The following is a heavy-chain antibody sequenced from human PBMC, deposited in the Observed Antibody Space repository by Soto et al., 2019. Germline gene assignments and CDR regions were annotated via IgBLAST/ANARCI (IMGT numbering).Heavy chain of an antibody. V-gene: IGHV3-23*01. CDR3: AKDGIRKDDY. CDR1: GFSISNYA. Sequence: EVQLSESGGGFIQSGGSLRLSCEASGFSISNYAMSWVGQAPGRGLEWISSISDSGTNTFYADSVRGRFVISRDKSKNTVYLQMNNLRVEDTALYYCAKDGIRKDDYWGQGTLVTVSS. J-gene: IGHJ4*02. CDR2: ISDSGTNT.